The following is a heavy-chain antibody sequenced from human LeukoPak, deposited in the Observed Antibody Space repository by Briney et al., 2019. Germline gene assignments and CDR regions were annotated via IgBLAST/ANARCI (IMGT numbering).Heavy chain of an antibody. CDR2: ISYDGSNK. V-gene: IGHV3-30*18. D-gene: IGHD4-11*01. J-gene: IGHJ6*02. CDR1: GFTFSSYG. Sequence: GGSLRLSCEASGFTFSSYGMHWVRQAPGKGLEWVAVISYDGSNKYYADSVKGRFTISRDNSKNMLYLQMNSLRAEDTAVYYCAKSRRGYSTYYYYGMDVWGQGTTVTVSS. CDR3: AKSRRGYSTYYYYGMDV.